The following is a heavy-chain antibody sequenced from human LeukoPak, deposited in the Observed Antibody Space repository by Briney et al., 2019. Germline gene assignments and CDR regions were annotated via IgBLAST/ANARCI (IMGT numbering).Heavy chain of an antibody. Sequence: GGSLRLSCAASGFTFCNYCRSWVRPAPGKGLEWVANIKQDGSVKYYVDSVKGRFTISRDNAKNSLYLQMNSLRVEDTAVYYCARRDGGYDRWGQGTLVTVSS. CDR3: ARRDGGYDR. J-gene: IGHJ4*02. D-gene: IGHD5-12*01. CDR2: IKQDGSVK. V-gene: IGHV3-7*01. CDR1: GFTFCNYC.